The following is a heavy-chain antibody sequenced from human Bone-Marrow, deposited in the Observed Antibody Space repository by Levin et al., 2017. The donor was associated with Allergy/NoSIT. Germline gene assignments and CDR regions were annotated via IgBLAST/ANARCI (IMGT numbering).Heavy chain of an antibody. CDR2: INSGSNSI. D-gene: IGHD1-26*01. J-gene: IGHJ4*02. CDR1: GFTFSTYA. CDR3: ASGGGSYNY. V-gene: IGHV3-21*01. Sequence: GSLRLSCTTSGFTFSTYAMNWVRQAPGKGLEWVASINSGSNSIKYADSVKGRFTISRDNAKKSLYLQMSSLRAEDSAVYFCASGGGSYNYWGQGTLVTVSS.